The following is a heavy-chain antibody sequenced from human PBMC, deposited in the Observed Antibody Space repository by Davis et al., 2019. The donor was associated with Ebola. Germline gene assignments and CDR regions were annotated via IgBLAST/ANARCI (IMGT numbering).Heavy chain of an antibody. CDR2: IKPKSGYK. CDR1: GYTFTGYH. D-gene: IGHD1-26*01. J-gene: IGHJ6*02. Sequence: ASVKVSCKASGYTFTGYHMHWVRQAPGQGIEWMGWIKPKSGYKNYAQKFQGWVIMTRDTSISTAYMELSRLRSDDTAVYYCARDRLGGNYFYPFDYYGMDVWGQGTTVTVSS. CDR3: ARDRLGGNYFYPFDYYGMDV. V-gene: IGHV1-2*04.